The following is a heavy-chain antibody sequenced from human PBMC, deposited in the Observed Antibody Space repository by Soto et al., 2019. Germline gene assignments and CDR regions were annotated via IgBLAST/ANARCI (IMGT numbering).Heavy chain of an antibody. CDR3: GRDPRYYGNDV. Sequence: ASVKVSCKGGGYTFTSYGMHWVRQAPGQRLEWMGWINAGNGNTKYSQKFQGRVTITRDTSASTAYMELSSLRSEDTAVYYCGRDPRYYGNDVSRQGTTVSASS. CDR2: INAGNGNT. CDR1: GYTFTSYG. V-gene: IGHV1-3*01. J-gene: IGHJ6*01.